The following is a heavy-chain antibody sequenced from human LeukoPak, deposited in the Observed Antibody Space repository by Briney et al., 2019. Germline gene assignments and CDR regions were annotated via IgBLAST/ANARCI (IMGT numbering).Heavy chain of an antibody. CDR2: ISYDGSNK. CDR1: GFTFSSYA. J-gene: IGHJ4*02. CDR3: AKDSLPGVWSGYLDY. D-gene: IGHD3-3*01. V-gene: IGHV3-30*04. Sequence: PGRSLRLSCAASGFTFSSYAMHWVRQAPGKGLEWVAVISYDGSNKYYADSVKGRFTISRDNSKNTLYLQMNSLRAEDTAVYYCAKDSLPGVWSGYLDYWGQGTLVTVSS.